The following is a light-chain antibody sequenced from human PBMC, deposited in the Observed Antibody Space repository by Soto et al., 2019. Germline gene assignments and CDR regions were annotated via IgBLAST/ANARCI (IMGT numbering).Light chain of an antibody. CDR3: QQFSSYPLS. Sequence: VMTQSPDSLAVSLIERARINCKSSQSVLYSSNNKNYLAWYQQKPGQAPGLLIYGASSRATGIPDRFSGSGSGTDFTLTISRLEPEDFAVYYCQQFSSYPLSFGGGTEVDIK. CDR2: GAS. J-gene: IGKJ4*01. CDR1: QSVLYSSNNKNY. V-gene: IGKV4-1*01.